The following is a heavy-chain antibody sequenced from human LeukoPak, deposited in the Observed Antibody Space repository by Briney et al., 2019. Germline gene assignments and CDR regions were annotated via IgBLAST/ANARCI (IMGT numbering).Heavy chain of an antibody. CDR2: ILNDGSQE. J-gene: IGHJ3*02. CDR1: GFTFSSYG. Sequence: PGGSLRLSCAASGFTFSSYGMHWVGQAPGKGLEWVAVILNDGSQEKYADSVKGRFTISRDNSKNTLFLQMNSLRAEVTAVYYCARDDALGDNALHIWGQGTMVTVSS. V-gene: IGHV3-33*01. CDR3: ARDDALGDNALHI. D-gene: IGHD3-16*01.